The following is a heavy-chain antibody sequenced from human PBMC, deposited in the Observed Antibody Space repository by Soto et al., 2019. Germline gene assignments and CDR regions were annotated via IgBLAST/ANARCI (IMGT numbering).Heavy chain of an antibody. J-gene: IGHJ5*02. CDR3: GRDAAYSPSGQWFDL. CDR2: IYYSGNT. D-gene: IGHD6-13*01. V-gene: IGHV4-31*02. Sequence: SETLSLTCTVSGGSISSGGFYWTWIRQHPGKGLEYIRYIYYSGNTYNNPSLKSRVTMSVDTSKNQFSLNLSPVTAADTAVYYCGRDAAYSPSGQWFDLWGQGTLVTVSS. CDR1: GGSISSGGFY.